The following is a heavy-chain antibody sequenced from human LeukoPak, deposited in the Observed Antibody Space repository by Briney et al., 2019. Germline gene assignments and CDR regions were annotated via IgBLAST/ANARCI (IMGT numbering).Heavy chain of an antibody. D-gene: IGHD3-10*01. J-gene: IGHJ4*02. CDR2: IAWNGGRA. CDR1: GFTFDDFA. CDR3: AKGGRWFGELISSGFGDY. V-gene: IGHV3-9*01. Sequence: GRSLRLSCVASGFTFDDFAMHWVRQVPGKGLEWVSGIAWNGGRAAFADSVKGRFNISRGNSKNTLYLQMNSLSAEDTAVYYCAKGGRWFGELISSGFGDYWGQGTLVTVSS.